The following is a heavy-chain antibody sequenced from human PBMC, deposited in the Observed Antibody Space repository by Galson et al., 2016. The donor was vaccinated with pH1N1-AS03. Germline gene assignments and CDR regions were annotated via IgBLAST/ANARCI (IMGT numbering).Heavy chain of an antibody. J-gene: IGHJ2*01. CDR3: ATPQSLKVEATSAFTL. V-gene: IGHV1-2*06. CDR1: GYTFSAYY. CDR2: INSKNGDT. Sequence: SVKVSCKASGYTFSAYYMHWVRQAPGQGLEWLGRINSKNGDTDYAPKFRDRLTMTRDTSITTAYLELRSLTSGDTALYYCATPQSLKVEATSAFTLWGRGTLVTFTS. D-gene: IGHD1-26*01.